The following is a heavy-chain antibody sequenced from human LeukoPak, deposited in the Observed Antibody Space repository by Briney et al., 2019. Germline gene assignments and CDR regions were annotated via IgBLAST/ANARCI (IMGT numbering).Heavy chain of an antibody. D-gene: IGHD6-13*01. V-gene: IGHV7-4-1*02. CDR1: GYTFTSYA. CDR3: ARGDSSSWYVGYYYYYGTDV. J-gene: IGHJ6*02. CDR2: INTNTGNP. Sequence: ASVKVSCKASGYTFTSYAMNWVRQAPGQGLEWMGWINTNTGNPTYAQGFTGRFVFSLDTSVSTAYLQISSLKAEDTAVYYCARGDSSSWYVGYYYYYGTDVWGQGTTVTVSS.